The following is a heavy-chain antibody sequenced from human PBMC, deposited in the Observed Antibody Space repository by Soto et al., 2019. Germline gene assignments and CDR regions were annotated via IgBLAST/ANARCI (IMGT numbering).Heavy chain of an antibody. CDR3: AEAGYCEGGSCLNGFGP. CDR2: ISAYNGNT. D-gene: IGHD2-15*01. Sequence: QVQLVQSGVEVKKPGASVKVSCRASGYTFATYGINWARQAPGQGHEWMGWISAYNGNTNYAQKFQGRVTMTTDTSTSTAYMELRSLTSDDTAVYYCAEAGYCEGGSCLNGFGPWGQGTLVTVSS. CDR1: GYTFATYG. J-gene: IGHJ5*02. V-gene: IGHV1-18*01.